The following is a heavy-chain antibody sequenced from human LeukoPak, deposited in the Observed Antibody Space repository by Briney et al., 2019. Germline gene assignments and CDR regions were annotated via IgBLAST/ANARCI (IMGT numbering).Heavy chain of an antibody. CDR3: GVRGMGAMFGSLYFDY. V-gene: IGHV1-24*01. D-gene: IGHD3-10*02. CDR2: FDPEDGET. CDR1: GYTLTELS. Sequence: ASVKVSCKVSGYTLTELSMHWVRQAPGKGLEWMGGFDPEDGETIYAQKFQGRVTMAEDTSTDTAYMELSSLRSEDTAVYYCGVRGMGAMFGSLYFDYWGQGTLVTVSS. J-gene: IGHJ4*02.